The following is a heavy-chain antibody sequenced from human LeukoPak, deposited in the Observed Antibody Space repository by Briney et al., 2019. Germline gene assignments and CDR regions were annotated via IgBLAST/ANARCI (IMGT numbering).Heavy chain of an antibody. D-gene: IGHD3-10*01. CDR3: ARVPLLWFGELTGGIY. CDR1: GGTFSSYA. CDR2: ISAYNGNT. V-gene: IGHV1-18*01. J-gene: IGHJ4*02. Sequence: ASVKVSCKASGGTFSSYAISWVRQAPGQGLEWMGWISAYNGNTNYAQKLQGRVTMTTDTSTSTAYMELRSLRSDDTAVYYCARVPLLWFGELTGGIYWGQGTLVTVSS.